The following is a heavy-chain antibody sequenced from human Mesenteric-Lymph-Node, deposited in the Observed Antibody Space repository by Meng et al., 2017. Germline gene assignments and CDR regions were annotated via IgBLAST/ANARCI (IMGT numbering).Heavy chain of an antibody. CDR2: ISWDGGST. D-gene: IGHD1-26*01. Sequence: GGSLRPSCAASGFTFDDYTMHWVRQAPGKGLEWVSLISWDGGSTHYADSVKGRFTISRDNAKNSLYLRMNSLRAEDTAVYYCARDWELLPDYWGQGTLVTVSS. V-gene: IGHV3-43*01. J-gene: IGHJ4*02. CDR3: ARDWELLPDY. CDR1: GFTFDDYT.